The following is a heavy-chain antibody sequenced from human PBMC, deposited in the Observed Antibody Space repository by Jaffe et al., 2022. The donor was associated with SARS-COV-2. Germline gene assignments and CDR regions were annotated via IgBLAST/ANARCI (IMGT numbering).Heavy chain of an antibody. Sequence: QVQLVESGGGVVQPGRSLRLSCAASGFTFSSYGMHWVRQAPGKGLEWVAVISFDGSSKYYAESVKGRFTISRDNSKNTLYLQMNSLRAEDTSMYYCAKDYGQHLTPLDYWGQGTLVTVSS. D-gene: IGHD6-13*01. J-gene: IGHJ4*02. CDR2: ISFDGSSK. V-gene: IGHV3-30*18. CDR1: GFTFSSYG. CDR3: AKDYGQHLTPLDY.